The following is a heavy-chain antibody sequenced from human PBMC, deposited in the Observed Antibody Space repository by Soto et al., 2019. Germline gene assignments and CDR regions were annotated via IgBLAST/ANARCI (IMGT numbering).Heavy chain of an antibody. CDR3: AKDRDRGYSYGPFDY. J-gene: IGHJ4*02. CDR1: GFTFSSYG. V-gene: IGHV3-30*18. D-gene: IGHD5-18*01. CDR2: ISYDGSNK. Sequence: SLRLSCAASGFTFSSYGMHWVRQAPGKGLEWVAVISYDGSNKYYADSVKGRFTISRDNSKNTLYLQMNSLRAEDTAVYYCAKDRDRGYSYGPFDYWGQGTLVTVSS.